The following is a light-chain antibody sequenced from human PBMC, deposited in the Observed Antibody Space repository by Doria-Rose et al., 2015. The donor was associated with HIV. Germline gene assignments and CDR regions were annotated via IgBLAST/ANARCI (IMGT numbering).Light chain of an antibody. CDR1: QSLLYTSKNY. CDR2: WPS. V-gene: IGKV4-1*01. Sequence: TQSPESLGMSLGERATLNCKSNQSLLYTSKNYLAWYQQKPGQPPKLLIYWPSTRQSGVPARFSGSGSGTDFNLSISSLEAEDVAVYYSNQYYDTPSFGPGPRVHSK. CDR3: NQYYDTPS. J-gene: IGKJ3*01.